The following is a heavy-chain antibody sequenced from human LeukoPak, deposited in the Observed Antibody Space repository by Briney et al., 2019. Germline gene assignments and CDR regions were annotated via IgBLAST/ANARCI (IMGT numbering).Heavy chain of an antibody. D-gene: IGHD3-3*01. V-gene: IGHV1-69*13. Sequence: VASVKVSCKASGGTFSSYAISWVRQAPGQGLEWMGGIIPIFGTANYAQKFQGRVTITADESTSTAYMELSSLRSEDTAVYYCAGDPLNTIFGVRRPYYYMDVWGKGTTVTVSS. CDR1: GGTFSSYA. CDR2: IIPIFGTA. J-gene: IGHJ6*03. CDR3: AGDPLNTIFGVRRPYYYMDV.